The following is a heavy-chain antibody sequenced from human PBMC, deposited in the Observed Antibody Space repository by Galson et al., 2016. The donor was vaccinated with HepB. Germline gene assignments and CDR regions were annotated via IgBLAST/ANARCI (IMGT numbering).Heavy chain of an antibody. CDR1: GYTFTDYY. Sequence: SVKVSCKASGYTFTDYYVHWVRQAPGQGLEWLGWINPNSGVTNVAQKFQGRVTITADESTSTAYMDLSSLRSEDTALYYCARGSEILTGYYAYWGQGTLITVSS. J-gene: IGHJ4*02. CDR3: ARGSEILTGYYAY. CDR2: INPNSGVT. D-gene: IGHD3-9*01. V-gene: IGHV1-2*02.